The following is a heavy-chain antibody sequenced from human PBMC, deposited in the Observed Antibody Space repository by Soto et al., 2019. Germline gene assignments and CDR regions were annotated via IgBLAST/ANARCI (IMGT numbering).Heavy chain of an antibody. Sequence: SVKVSCKASGGTFSSYAISWVRQAPGQGLEWMGGIIPIFGTANYAQKFQGRVTITADESTSTAYMELSSLRSEDTAVYYCARCVXMVRGVIIWADYYYYYGMDVWGQGTTVTVS. D-gene: IGHD3-10*01. CDR1: GGTFSSYA. J-gene: IGHJ6*02. CDR3: ARCVXMVRGVIIWADYYYYYGMDV. V-gene: IGHV1-69*13. CDR2: IIPIFGTA.